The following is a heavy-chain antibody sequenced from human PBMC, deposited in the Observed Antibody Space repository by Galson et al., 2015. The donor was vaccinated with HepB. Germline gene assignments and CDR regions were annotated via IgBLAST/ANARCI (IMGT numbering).Heavy chain of an antibody. J-gene: IGHJ4*02. D-gene: IGHD3-22*01. CDR1: GFTFNNYG. V-gene: IGHV3-30*18. Sequence: SLRLSCAASGFTFNNYGMHWARQAPGKGLEWVAVISYDGSNKYYADSVKGRFTISRDNSKNTLYLQMNSLRAEDTAVYYCAKDRYYYDNSGYLCLLDYWGQGTLVTVSS. CDR2: ISYDGSNK. CDR3: AKDRYYYDNSGYLCLLDY.